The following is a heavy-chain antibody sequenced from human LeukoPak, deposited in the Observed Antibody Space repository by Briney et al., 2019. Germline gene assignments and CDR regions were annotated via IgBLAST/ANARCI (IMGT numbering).Heavy chain of an antibody. CDR2: IIPILGIA. CDR3: ARERVVTPGHYYYGMDV. Sequence: SVKVSCKASGGTFSSYAISWVRQAPGQGLEWMGRIIPILGIANYAQKFQGRVTITAGKSTSTAYMELSSLRSEDTAVYYCARERVVTPGHYYYGMDVWGQGTTVTVSS. J-gene: IGHJ6*02. CDR1: GGTFSSYA. D-gene: IGHD4-23*01. V-gene: IGHV1-69*04.